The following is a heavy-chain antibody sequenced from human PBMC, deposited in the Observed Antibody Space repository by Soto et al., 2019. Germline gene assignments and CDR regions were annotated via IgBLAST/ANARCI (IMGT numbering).Heavy chain of an antibody. Sequence: PGGSLRLSCSASGCTVSTYTMGWVRLAPGKGLEWVSTVFSGGVTTKYADSVTGRFSISRDNSKNILYLQMNSLGVDDTAVYYCATYCSGGSCQRHFDYWGQGTLVTVSS. D-gene: IGHD2-15*01. V-gene: IGHV3-23*05. CDR2: VFSGGVTT. J-gene: IGHJ4*02. CDR3: ATYCSGGSCQRHFDY. CDR1: GCTVSTYT.